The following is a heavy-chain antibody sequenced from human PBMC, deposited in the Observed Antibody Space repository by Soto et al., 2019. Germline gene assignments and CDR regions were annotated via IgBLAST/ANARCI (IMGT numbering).Heavy chain of an antibody. J-gene: IGHJ4*02. Sequence: GGSLRLSCAASGFTFSSYAMHWVRQAPGKGLEWVAVISYDGSNKYYADSVKGRFTISRDNSKNTLYLQMNSLRAEDTAVYYSARDGRRYCSGGSCYFNFDYWGQGTLVTVSS. D-gene: IGHD2-15*01. CDR3: ARDGRRYCSGGSCYFNFDY. CDR2: ISYDGSNK. CDR1: GFTFSSYA. V-gene: IGHV3-30-3*01.